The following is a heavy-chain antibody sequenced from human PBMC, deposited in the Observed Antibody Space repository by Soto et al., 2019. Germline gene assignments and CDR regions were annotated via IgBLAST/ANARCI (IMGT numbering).Heavy chain of an antibody. CDR2: IYHTGST. J-gene: IGHJ6*02. CDR3: ARVSDYCYDYGMDV. V-gene: IGHV4-30-2*01. CDR1: GGSISSGGYS. Sequence: QLQLQESGSGLVKPSQTLSLTCAVSGGSISSGGYSWSWIRQPPGKGLEWIGYIYHTGSTYYNPSLKSRVTTSVDRSNNQFSLKLSSVTAADTAVYYCARVSDYCYDYGMDVWGQGTTVTVSS.